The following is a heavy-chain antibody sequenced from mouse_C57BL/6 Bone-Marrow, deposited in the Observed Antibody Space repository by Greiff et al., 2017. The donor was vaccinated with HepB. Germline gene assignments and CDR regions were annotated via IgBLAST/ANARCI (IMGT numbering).Heavy chain of an antibody. D-gene: IGHD1-1*01. CDR1: GFTFKDYY. V-gene: IGHV14-4*01. J-gene: IGHJ4*01. CDR3: TTWSSYAMDY. Sequence: EVQLQQSGAELVRPGASVKLSCTASGFTFKDYYMHWVKQRPGQGLEWIGWIDPDNGDTKYASKFQGKATITADTSSSTAYLQLSSLTSEDTAVYYCTTWSSYAMDYWGRGTGVTVSA. CDR2: IDPDNGDT.